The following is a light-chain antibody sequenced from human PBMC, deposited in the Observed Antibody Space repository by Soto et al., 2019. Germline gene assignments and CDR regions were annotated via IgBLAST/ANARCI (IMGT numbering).Light chain of an antibody. J-gene: IGKJ1*01. CDR3: QQYNNWPPWT. CDR1: QSVSNN. V-gene: IGKV3-15*01. CDR2: GAS. Sequence: EIVLTQSACTLSLSPGERATLSCRASQSVSNNYLAWYQQKPGQAPRLLIYGASTRATGIPARFSGSGSGTELTLTISSLQSEDFAVYYCQQYNNWPPWTFGQGTKVDIK.